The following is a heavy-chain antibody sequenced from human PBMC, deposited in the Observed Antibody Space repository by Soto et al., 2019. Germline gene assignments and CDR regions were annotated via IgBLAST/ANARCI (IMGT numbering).Heavy chain of an antibody. CDR1: GGSISSYY. V-gene: IGHV4-59*01. CDR2: IYYSGST. Sequence: SETLSLTCTVSGGSISSYYWSWIRQPPGKGLEWIGYIYYSGSTNYNPSLESRVTISVDTSKNQFSLKLSSVTAADTAVYYCAASVGATTFDYWGQGTLGTVSS. J-gene: IGHJ4*02. CDR3: AASVGATTFDY. D-gene: IGHD1-26*01.